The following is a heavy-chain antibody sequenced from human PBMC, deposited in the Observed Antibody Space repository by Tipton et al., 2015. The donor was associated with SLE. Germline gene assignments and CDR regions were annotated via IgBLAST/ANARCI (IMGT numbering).Heavy chain of an antibody. D-gene: IGHD4-23*01. CDR3: ARQDYGGDFLCQVTV. CDR2: IIPILGST. Sequence: QVQLVQSGPEMKKPGSSVKGSCKASGDTFNNYAISWVRQAPGQGLQWMGGIIPILGSTNYAHRFQGRITITTDESTNTVYMELNSLRSEDTAVYYCARQDYGGDFLCQVTVWAVATAVAFSP. CDR1: GDTFNNYA. J-gene: IGHJ6*04. V-gene: IGHV1-69*01.